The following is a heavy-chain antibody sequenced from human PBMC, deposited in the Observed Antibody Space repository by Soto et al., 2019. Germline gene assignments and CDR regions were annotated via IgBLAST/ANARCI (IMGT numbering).Heavy chain of an antibody. V-gene: IGHV3-30*03. D-gene: IGHD2-15*01. CDR2: MSFDGSIK. J-gene: IGHJ3*02. CDR3: ARDDIGAPNAFDM. Sequence: PGGSLRLSCAASGFIFSSYGMNWVRQAPGKGLEWVAVMSFDGSIKYYADSVKGRFTISRDNSKNTLYLQMNSLRAEDTAVYYCARDDIGAPNAFDMWGQGTMVTVSS. CDR1: GFIFSSYG.